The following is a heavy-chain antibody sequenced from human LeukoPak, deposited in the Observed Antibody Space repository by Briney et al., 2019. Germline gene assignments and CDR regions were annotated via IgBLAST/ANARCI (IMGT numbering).Heavy chain of an antibody. CDR3: ARDRYDSSGYYQTGGVYYYYYGMDV. Sequence: SGGSLRLSCAASGFTFSSYAMSWVRQAPGKGLEWVSVIYSGGSTYYADSVKGRFTISRDNSKNTLYLQMNSLRAEDTAVYYCARDRYDSSGYYQTGGVYYYYYGMDVWGQGTTVTVSS. CDR1: GFTFSSYA. CDR2: IYSGGST. J-gene: IGHJ6*02. V-gene: IGHV3-66*01. D-gene: IGHD3-22*01.